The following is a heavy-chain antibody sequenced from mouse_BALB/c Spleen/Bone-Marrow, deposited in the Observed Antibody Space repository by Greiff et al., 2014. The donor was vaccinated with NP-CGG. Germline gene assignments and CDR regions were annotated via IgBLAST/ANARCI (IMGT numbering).Heavy chain of an antibody. CDR2: LNPSNGHT. Sequence: VKLQESGAELLKPGTSVKLSCKASGYTFPRYWMHWVKQRPGQGLEWIGELNPSNGHTNYNGKFKNKATVTVDKSSSTAYMQLSSLTSEDSAVYYCARMITTRGFDYWGQGTTLTVSS. CDR3: ARMITTRGFDY. CDR1: GYTFPRYW. D-gene: IGHD2-4*01. V-gene: IGHV1S81*02. J-gene: IGHJ2*01.